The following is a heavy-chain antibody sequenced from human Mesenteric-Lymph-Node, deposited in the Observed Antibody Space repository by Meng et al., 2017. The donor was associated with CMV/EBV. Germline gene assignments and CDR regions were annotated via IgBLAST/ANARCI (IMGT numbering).Heavy chain of an antibody. V-gene: IGHV1-24*01. Sequence: ASVKVSCKASGGTFSSYAISWVRQAPGQGLEWMGGFDPEDGETIYAQKFQGRVTMTEDTSTDTAYMELSSLRSEDTAVYYCATAGIWNDVPDYWGQGTLVTVSS. J-gene: IGHJ4*02. D-gene: IGHD1-1*01. CDR2: FDPEDGET. CDR1: GGTFSSYA. CDR3: ATAGIWNDVPDY.